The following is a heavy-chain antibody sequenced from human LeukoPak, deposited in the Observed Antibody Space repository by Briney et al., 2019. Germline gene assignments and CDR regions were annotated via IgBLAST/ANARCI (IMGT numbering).Heavy chain of an antibody. CDR3: ARSSYSSSSSV. D-gene: IGHD6-6*01. V-gene: IGHV3-7*03. Sequence: GGSLRLSCAVSGFTSSGFWMSWSRQAPGKGLEWVASINSDGSEGYYADVVKGRFTISRDNAKNSLYLQINSLRAEDTAVYYCARSSYSSSSSVWGQGTMVTVSS. J-gene: IGHJ3*01. CDR1: GFTSSGFW. CDR2: INSDGSEG.